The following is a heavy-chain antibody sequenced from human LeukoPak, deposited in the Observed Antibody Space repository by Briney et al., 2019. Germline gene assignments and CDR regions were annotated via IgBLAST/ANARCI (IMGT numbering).Heavy chain of an antibody. Sequence: GGSLRLSCAASGFTFSSHWMHWVRQAPGKGLVWVSGISTDGSRPRYADSVNGRFTISRDNAKNTLCLQMNGLRAEDTAVYFCVRDGQGSTPLDYWGQGTLVTVSS. CDR2: ISTDGSRP. CDR1: GFTFSSHW. J-gene: IGHJ4*02. CDR3: VRDGQGSTPLDY. V-gene: IGHV3-74*01. D-gene: IGHD2-15*01.